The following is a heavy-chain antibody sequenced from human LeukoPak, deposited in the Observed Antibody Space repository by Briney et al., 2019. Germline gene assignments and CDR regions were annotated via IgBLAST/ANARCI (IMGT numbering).Heavy chain of an antibody. V-gene: IGHV4-30-2*01. CDR3: ARDHHIYYYDSSGYLDY. Sequence: PSETLSLTCTVSGGSISSGGYYWSWIRQPPGKGLEWIGYIYHSGSTYYNPSLKSRVTISVDRSKNQFSLKLSSVTAADTAVYYCARDHHIYYYDSSGYLDYWGQGTLITVSS. J-gene: IGHJ4*02. CDR1: GGSISSGGYY. CDR2: IYHSGST. D-gene: IGHD3-22*01.